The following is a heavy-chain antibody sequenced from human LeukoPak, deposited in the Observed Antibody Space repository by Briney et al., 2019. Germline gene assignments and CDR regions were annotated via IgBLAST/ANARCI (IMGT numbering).Heavy chain of an antibody. CDR1: GGSISSSSYY. CDR2: IYYSGST. CDR3: ARAPATVVTPFSQYYLDY. V-gene: IGHV4-39*07. J-gene: IGHJ4*02. Sequence: PSETLSLTCTVSGGSISSSSYYWGWIRQPPGKGLEWIGSIYYSGSTYYNPSLKSRVTISVDTSKNQFSLKLSSVTAADTAVYYCARAPATVVTPFSQYYLDYWGQGTLVTVSS. D-gene: IGHD4-23*01.